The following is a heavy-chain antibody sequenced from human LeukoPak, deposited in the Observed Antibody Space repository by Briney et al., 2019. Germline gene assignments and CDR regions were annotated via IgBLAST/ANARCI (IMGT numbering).Heavy chain of an antibody. CDR1: GGFVSSPTYY. CDR3: AREIYYDSSGYLDY. D-gene: IGHD3-22*01. V-gene: IGHV4-61*01. J-gene: IGHJ4*02. Sequence: SETLSLTCTVSGGFVSSPTYYWSWVRQPPGKGLEWIGYIYYSGSTNYNPSLKSRVTISVDTSKNQFSLKLSSVTAADTAVYYCAREIYYDSSGYLDYWGQGTLVTVSS. CDR2: IYYSGST.